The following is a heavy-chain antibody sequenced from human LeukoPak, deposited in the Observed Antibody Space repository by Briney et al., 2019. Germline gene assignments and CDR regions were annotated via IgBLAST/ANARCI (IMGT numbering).Heavy chain of an antibody. CDR2: IYYSGST. Sequence: SETLSLTCTVSGGSISSSSYYWTWIRQPPGKGLEWIGYIYYSGSTNYNPSLKSRVTISVDTSKNQFSLKLSSVTAADTAVYYCARSEYREGADALDIWGLGTMVTVSS. CDR1: GGSISSSSYY. D-gene: IGHD2/OR15-2a*01. V-gene: IGHV4-61*01. CDR3: ARSEYREGADALDI. J-gene: IGHJ3*02.